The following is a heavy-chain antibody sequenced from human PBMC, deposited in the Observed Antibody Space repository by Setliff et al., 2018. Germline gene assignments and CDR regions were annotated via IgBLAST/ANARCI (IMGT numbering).Heavy chain of an antibody. Sequence: ASVKVSCKASGYTFTSYYMHWVRQAPGQGLEWMGIINPSGGSTSYAQKFQGRVTMTRDTSTSTVYMELSSLRSEDTAVYCCASSRDYNFWSGYYSPLDYWGQGTLVTVS. J-gene: IGHJ4*02. CDR2: INPSGGST. CDR1: GYTFTSYY. D-gene: IGHD3-3*01. CDR3: ASSRDYNFWSGYYSPLDY. V-gene: IGHV1-46*01.